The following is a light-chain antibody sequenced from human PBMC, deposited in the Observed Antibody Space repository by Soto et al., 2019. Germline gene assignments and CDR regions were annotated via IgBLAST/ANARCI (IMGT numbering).Light chain of an antibody. J-gene: IGKJ1*01. CDR3: QQYRSWPRT. V-gene: IGKV3-15*01. CDR1: QSVDIN. CDR2: GAS. Sequence: EIVLTQSPATLSVSPGERVTLSCRASQSVDINLSWYQQKPGQAPRLLIYGASTRATDMSGTFSGRGSGTEFTLPISNVRPEDFAVYYCQQYRSWPRTFGQGTKVEIK.